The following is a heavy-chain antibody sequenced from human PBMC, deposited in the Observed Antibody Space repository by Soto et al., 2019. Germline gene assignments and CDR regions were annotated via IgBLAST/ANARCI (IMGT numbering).Heavy chain of an antibody. J-gene: IGHJ6*02. CDR1: GYTFSTHA. CDR3: ARDLLSYYYDYGMDV. Sequence: QVHLEQSGAEVKKPGASVKVSCKASGYTFSTHAMHWVRQAPGQSLEWMGWISGGKGDTRYSQKFQGRVTITRDTSASTAYMELSSLRSEDTAVYYCARDLLSYYYDYGMDVWGQGTTVTVSS. D-gene: IGHD2-21*01. CDR2: ISGGKGDT. V-gene: IGHV1-3*01.